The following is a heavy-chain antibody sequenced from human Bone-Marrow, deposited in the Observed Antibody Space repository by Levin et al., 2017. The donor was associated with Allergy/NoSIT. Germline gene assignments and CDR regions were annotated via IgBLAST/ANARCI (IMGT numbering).Heavy chain of an antibody. Sequence: SETLSLTCTVSGGSISSGNYYWSWIRQTPWKGLEWIGYIYYSGSTYYNPSLKSRLTISVDTSKNQFSLNLTSVTTADTAVYYWATGSGSYKIYFAYWGQGTLVTVSS. V-gene: IGHV4-30-4*01. CDR3: ATGSGSYKIYFAY. D-gene: IGHD3-10*01. CDR1: GGSISSGNYY. CDR2: IYYSGST. J-gene: IGHJ4*02.